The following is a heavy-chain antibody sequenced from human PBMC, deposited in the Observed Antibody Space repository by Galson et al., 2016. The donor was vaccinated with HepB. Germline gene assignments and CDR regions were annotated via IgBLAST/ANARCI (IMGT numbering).Heavy chain of an antibody. CDR2: IYPGDSDT. CDR1: GYSFTSYW. V-gene: IGHV5-51*01. D-gene: IGHD2-15*01. J-gene: IGHJ4*02. CDR3: ARLPRGVVVVASYFDY. Sequence: QSGAEVKKPGESLKISCKDSGYSFTSYWIGWVRQMPGKGLEWMGIIYPGDSDTRYSPSFPGQVTISADKSISTAYLQWSSLKASDTAMYYCARLPRGVVVVASYFDYWGQGTLVTVSS.